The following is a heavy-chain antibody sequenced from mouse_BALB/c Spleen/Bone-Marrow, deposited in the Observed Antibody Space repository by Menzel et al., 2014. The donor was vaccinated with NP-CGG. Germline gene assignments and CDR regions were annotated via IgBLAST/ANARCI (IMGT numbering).Heavy chain of an antibody. Sequence: VQLQQPGPDLVKPSQSLSLPCTVTGYSIXSGYSWHWIRQFPGNKLEWMGYIHYSGSTNYNPSLKSRISITRDTSKNRFFLQLISVTTEDTATYYCARGENYGYDGFAYWGQGTLVTVSA. V-gene: IGHV3-1*02. CDR2: IHYSGST. CDR3: ARGENYGYDGFAY. J-gene: IGHJ3*01. D-gene: IGHD2-2*01. CDR1: GYSIXSGYS.